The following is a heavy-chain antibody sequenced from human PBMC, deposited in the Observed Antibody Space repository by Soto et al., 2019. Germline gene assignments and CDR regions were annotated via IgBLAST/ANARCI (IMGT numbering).Heavy chain of an antibody. D-gene: IGHD6-19*01. V-gene: IGHV4-59*01. Sequence: SETLSLTCPVSGCSISSYYWSWIRQPPGKGLEWIGYIYYSGSTNYNPSLKSRVTISVDTSKIQFSLKLSSVTAADTAVYYCARDPLYSSGWYYFDYWGQGTLVTVSS. CDR1: GCSISSYY. CDR3: ARDPLYSSGWYYFDY. J-gene: IGHJ4*02. CDR2: IYYSGST.